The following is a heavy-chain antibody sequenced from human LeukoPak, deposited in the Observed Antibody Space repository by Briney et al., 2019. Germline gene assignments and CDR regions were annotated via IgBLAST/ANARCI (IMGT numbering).Heavy chain of an antibody. D-gene: IGHD6-19*01. CDR1: GYTFTGYY. CDR3: ARDAAVAGRRKVSFDY. V-gene: IGHV1-2*06. CDR2: INPNSGGT. J-gene: IGHJ4*02. Sequence: ASVKVSCKASGYTFTGYYMHWVRQAPGQGLEWMGRINPNSGGTNYAQKFQGRVTMTRGTSISTAYMELRSLRSDDTAVYYCARDAAVAGRRKVSFDYWGQGTLVTVSS.